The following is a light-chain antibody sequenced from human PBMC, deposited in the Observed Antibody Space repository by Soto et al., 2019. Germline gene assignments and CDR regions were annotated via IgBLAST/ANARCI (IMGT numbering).Light chain of an antibody. CDR1: SSDVGSYNY. V-gene: IGLV2-11*01. J-gene: IGLJ2*01. Sequence: QSALTQPRSVSGSPGQSVTISCTGSSSDVGSYNYVSWYQQYPGKAPKLIIYDVNKRPSGVPDRFSGSKSGNTASLTISGLQAEDEADYYCSSYAGTYTFVVFGGGTKLTV. CDR2: DVN. CDR3: SSYAGTYTFVV.